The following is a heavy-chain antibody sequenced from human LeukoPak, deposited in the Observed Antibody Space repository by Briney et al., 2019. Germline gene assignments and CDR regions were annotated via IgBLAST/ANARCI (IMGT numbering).Heavy chain of an antibody. Sequence: GGSLRLSCAASGFTFSSSAMNWVRQAPGKGLEWVAVISYDGSNKYYADSVKGRFTISRDNSKNTLYLQMNSLRAEDTAVYYCAKDPGGVVYFDYWGQGTLVTVSS. CDR1: GFTFSSSA. V-gene: IGHV3-30*18. CDR3: AKDPGGVVYFDY. D-gene: IGHD2-15*01. CDR2: ISYDGSNK. J-gene: IGHJ4*02.